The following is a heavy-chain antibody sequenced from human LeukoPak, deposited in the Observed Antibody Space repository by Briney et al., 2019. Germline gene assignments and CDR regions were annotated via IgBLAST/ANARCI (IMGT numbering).Heavy chain of an antibody. Sequence: SMKVSCKASGGSFSSYTISWVRQAPGQGLEWMGGIIPIFQTASYAQKFQGRVTITADKSTNTAYMELTNLRSEDTAVYYCASLAYCGGDCYSLPFDIRGQGTMVTVSS. J-gene: IGHJ3*02. CDR2: IIPIFQTA. V-gene: IGHV1-69*06. CDR3: ASLAYCGGDCYSLPFDI. CDR1: GGSFSSYT. D-gene: IGHD2-21*02.